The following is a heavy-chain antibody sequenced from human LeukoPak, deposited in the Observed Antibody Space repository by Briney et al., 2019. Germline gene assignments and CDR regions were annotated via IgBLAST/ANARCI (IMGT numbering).Heavy chain of an antibody. Sequence: GGSLRLSCAASGFTFSVCYMSWIRQAPGKGLEWVSYISSSGSTIYYADSVKGRFTISRDNAKNSLYLQMNSLRAEDTAVYYCARSSYGAGSYFPFLEFDYWGQGTLVTVSS. D-gene: IGHD3-10*01. CDR2: ISSSGSTI. J-gene: IGHJ4*02. CDR1: GFTFSVCY. CDR3: ARSSYGAGSYFPFLEFDY. V-gene: IGHV3-11*04.